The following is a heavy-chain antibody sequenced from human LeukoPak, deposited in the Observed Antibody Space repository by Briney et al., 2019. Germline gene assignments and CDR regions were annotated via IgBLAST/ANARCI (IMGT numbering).Heavy chain of an antibody. D-gene: IGHD5-24*01. J-gene: IGHJ4*02. Sequence: SETLSLTCTVSGGFISSNSAYWSWIRQPPGKALEWIGNIYYSGTTYYNPSLQSRATMSVDTSNNQFSLKLTSVTAADTAVYYCARPMMAAYYFDYRGQGTLVTVSS. CDR3: ARPMMAAYYFDY. V-gene: IGHV4-39*07. CDR1: GGFISSNSAY. CDR2: IYYSGTT.